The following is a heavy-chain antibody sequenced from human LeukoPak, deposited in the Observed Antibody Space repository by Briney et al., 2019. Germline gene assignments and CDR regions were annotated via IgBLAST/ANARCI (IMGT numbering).Heavy chain of an antibody. CDR3: ARVLFGYSYGYYFDY. J-gene: IGHJ4*02. V-gene: IGHV3-53*01. CDR2: IYSGGST. D-gene: IGHD5-18*01. CDR1: GFTVSSNY. Sequence: GSLRLSCAASGFTVSSNYMSWVRQAPGKGLEWVSVIYSGGSTDYADSMKGRFTISRDNSKNTLYLQMNSLRAEDTAVYYCARVLFGYSYGYYFDYWGQGTLVTVSS.